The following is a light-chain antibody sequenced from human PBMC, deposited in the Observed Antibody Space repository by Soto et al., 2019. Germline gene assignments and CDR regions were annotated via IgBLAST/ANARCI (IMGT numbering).Light chain of an antibody. CDR3: QSYDSSLSGSYV. CDR1: SXNIGAGYD. CDR2: GNS. J-gene: IGLJ1*01. Sequence: QSVLTQPPSVSGAPGQRITISCTGSSXNIGAGYDVHWYQQLPGTAPKLLIYGNSNRPSGVPDRFSGSKSGTSASLAITGLQAEDEADYYCQSYDSSLSGSYVFGTGTRSPS. V-gene: IGLV1-40*01.